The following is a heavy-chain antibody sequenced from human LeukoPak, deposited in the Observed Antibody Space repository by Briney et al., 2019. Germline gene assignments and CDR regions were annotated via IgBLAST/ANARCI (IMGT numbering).Heavy chain of an antibody. CDR1: GFSFSNYA. CDR2: IRSTGGST. Sequence: PGGSLRLSCAASGFSFSNYAMSWVRQAPGKGMEWVSPIRSTGGSTNYADSVKGRFTISTDTSKNTLYLQMNRLRAEDTGVYYCARQLGYCSGCTRYFDDWGQGSL. V-gene: IGHV3-23*01. D-gene: IGHD2-15*01. CDR3: ARQLGYCSGCTRYFDD. J-gene: IGHJ4*02.